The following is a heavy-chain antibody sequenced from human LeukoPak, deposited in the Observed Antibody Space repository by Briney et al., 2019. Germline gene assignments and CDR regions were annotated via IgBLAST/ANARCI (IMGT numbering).Heavy chain of an antibody. CDR1: GGSISSYY. CDR3: ARNIAAAGYWTFGRSNNWFDP. J-gene: IGHJ5*02. V-gene: IGHV4-59*01. D-gene: IGHD6-13*01. Sequence: SSETLSLTCTVSGGSISSYYWSWIRQPPGKGLEWIGYIYYSGSTNYNPSLKSRVTISVDTSKNQFSLKLSSVTAADTSVYYCARNIAAAGYWTFGRSNNWFDPWGQGTLVTVSS. CDR2: IYYSGST.